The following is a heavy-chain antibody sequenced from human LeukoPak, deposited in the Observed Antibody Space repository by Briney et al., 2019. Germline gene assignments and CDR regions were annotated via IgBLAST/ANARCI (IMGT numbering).Heavy chain of an antibody. CDR3: ARGGRGSNYGYYYYYMDV. D-gene: IGHD4-11*01. J-gene: IGHJ6*03. V-gene: IGHV4-34*01. Sequence: PSETLFLTCAVYGGSFSGYYWSWIRQPPGKGLEWIGEINHSGSTNYNPSLKSRVTISVDTSKNQFSLKLSSVTAADTAVYYCARGGRGSNYGYYYYYMDVWGKGTTVTVSS. CDR2: INHSGST. CDR1: GGSFSGYY.